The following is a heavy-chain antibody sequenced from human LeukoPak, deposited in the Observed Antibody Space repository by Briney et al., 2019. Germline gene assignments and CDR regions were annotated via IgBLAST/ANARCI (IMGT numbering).Heavy chain of an antibody. Sequence: GGSLRLSCAASGFTFNNDWMNWVRQAPGKGLEWVGRIKSTVDGGTTDLAAPVKGRFTVSRDDSENTLYLQMNSLTTEDTAVYYCTTGGNVMVAGTRAFDIWGHGTTVIAS. CDR2: IKSTVDGGTT. D-gene: IGHD6-19*01. CDR1: GFTFNNDW. CDR3: TTGGNVMVAGTRAFDI. V-gene: IGHV3-15*07. J-gene: IGHJ3*02.